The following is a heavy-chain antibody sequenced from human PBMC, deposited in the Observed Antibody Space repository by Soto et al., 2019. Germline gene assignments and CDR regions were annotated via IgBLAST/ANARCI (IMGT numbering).Heavy chain of an antibody. CDR3: ARDGAQWELPPYYYYGMDV. V-gene: IGHV3-23*01. J-gene: IGHJ6*02. D-gene: IGHD1-26*01. CDR2: ISYNGSGK. Sequence: WGSLRLSCAASGYTFSRYAASWVRQAPGKGLEWVAVISYNGSGKYYADSVRGRFTISRDNSKNTLYLQMNSLRAEDTAVYYCARDGAQWELPPYYYYGMDVWGQGTTVT. CDR1: GYTFSRYA.